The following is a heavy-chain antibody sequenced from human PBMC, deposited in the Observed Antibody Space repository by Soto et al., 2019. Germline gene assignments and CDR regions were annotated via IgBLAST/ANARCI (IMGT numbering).Heavy chain of an antibody. CDR1: GFSLTTRGVG. V-gene: IGHV2-5*02. CDR3: AHVPGSGQLLYSCYHSMDV. J-gene: IGHJ6*03. Sequence: QITLKESGPTLVNPTQTLTLTCTFSGFSLTTRGVGVGWIRQPPGKALEWIALIYWDDDKRYSPSLKSRLTITKDTTKNQMDLTLTNMDPVDTATYSCAHVPGSGQLLYSCYHSMDVWGKGATVAVS. D-gene: IGHD3-10*01. CDR2: IYWDDDK.